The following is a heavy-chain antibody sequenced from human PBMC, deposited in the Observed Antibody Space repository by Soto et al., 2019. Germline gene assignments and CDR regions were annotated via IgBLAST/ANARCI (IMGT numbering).Heavy chain of an antibody. Sequence: SETLSLTCAVYGGSFSGYYWSWIRQPPGKGLEWIGEINHSGSTNYNPSLKSRVTISVDTSKNQFSLKLSSVTAADTAVYYCARRNAFDIWGQGTMVTVSS. CDR2: INHSGST. J-gene: IGHJ3*02. V-gene: IGHV4-34*01. CDR1: GGSFSGYY. CDR3: ARRNAFDI.